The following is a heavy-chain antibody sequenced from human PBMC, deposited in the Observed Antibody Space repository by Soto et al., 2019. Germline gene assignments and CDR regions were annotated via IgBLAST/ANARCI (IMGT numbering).Heavy chain of an antibody. D-gene: IGHD3-22*01. J-gene: IGHJ4*02. CDR3: ARGLLDYDSSGYYFDY. V-gene: IGHV4-30-2*01. Sequence: QLQLQESGSGLVKPSQTLSLTCAVSGGSISSGGYSRSWIRQPPGKGLEWIGYIYHSGSTYYNPSLKSRVTLTVDRSKNQFSLKLSSVTAADTAVYYCARGLLDYDSSGYYFDYWGQGTLVTVSS. CDR2: IYHSGST. CDR1: GGSISSGGYS.